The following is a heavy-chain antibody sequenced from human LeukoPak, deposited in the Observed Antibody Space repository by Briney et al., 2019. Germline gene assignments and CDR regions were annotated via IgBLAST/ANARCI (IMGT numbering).Heavy chain of an antibody. CDR1: GFTFSSYS. CDR2: ISSSSSNI. V-gene: IGHV3-48*01. CDR3: ARARVGDYWEPPVPYYFDY. J-gene: IGHJ4*02. Sequence: PGGSLRLSRAASGFTFSSYSMSWVRQAPGKGLEWVSYISSSSSNIYYADSVKGRFTFSRDNAKNSLYLQMNSLRAEDTAVYYCARARVGDYWEPPVPYYFDYWGQGTLVTVSS. D-gene: IGHD4-17*01.